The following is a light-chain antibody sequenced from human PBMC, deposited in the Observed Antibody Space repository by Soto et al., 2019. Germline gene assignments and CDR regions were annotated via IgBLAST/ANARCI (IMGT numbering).Light chain of an antibody. V-gene: IGKV3-15*01. J-gene: IGKJ5*01. CDR3: QQCGSSST. CDR1: QSVSSN. CDR2: GAS. Sequence: EIVMTQSPATLSVSPGERGTLSCRASQSVSSNLAWYQQKAGQAPRLLIYGASTRATGIPARFSGSGSGTEFTLTISSLQSEDFAVYYCQQCGSSSTFGQGTRLEIK.